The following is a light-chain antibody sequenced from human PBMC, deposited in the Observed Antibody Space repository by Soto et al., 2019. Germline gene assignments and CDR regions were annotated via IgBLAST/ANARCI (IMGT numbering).Light chain of an antibody. CDR1: SGDVGGYTF. CDR2: EVT. J-gene: IGLJ3*02. V-gene: IGLV2-14*01. CDR3: SSYTSSSTLWV. Sequence: QSVLTQPASVSGSPGQSITISCTGTSGDVGGYTFVSWYQQHPNKAPKLIIYEVTNRPSGVSDRFSGSKSGNTASLTISGLQAEDEAFYYCSSYTSSSTLWVFGGGTQLTVL.